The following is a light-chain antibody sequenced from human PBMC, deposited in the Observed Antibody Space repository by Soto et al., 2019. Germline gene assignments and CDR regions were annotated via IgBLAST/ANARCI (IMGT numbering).Light chain of an antibody. CDR3: QQYDSFLFT. V-gene: IGKV1-5*03. J-gene: IGKJ2*01. CDR2: KAS. Sequence: DIQMTQSPSTLSASVGDRVTITCRASQTINSWLAWYQQKPGKAPKLLIYKASSLETGVPSRFSGRGSRTEVPLTVSSREPDDFATYYCQQYDSFLFTFGPGTKLEIK. CDR1: QTINSW.